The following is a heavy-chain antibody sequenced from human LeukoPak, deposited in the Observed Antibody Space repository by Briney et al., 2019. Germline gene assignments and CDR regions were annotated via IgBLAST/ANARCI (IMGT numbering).Heavy chain of an antibody. CDR1: GGSISSSNW. D-gene: IGHD2-15*01. J-gene: IGHJ4*02. CDR3: ARSGGSHDY. Sequence: SETLSLTCAVSGGSISSSNWWSWVRQPPGKGLEWIGYIYYSGSTYYNPSLKSRVTISVDTSKNQFSLKLSSVTAADTAVYYCARSGGSHDYWGQGTLVTVSS. V-gene: IGHV4-30-4*01. CDR2: IYYSGST.